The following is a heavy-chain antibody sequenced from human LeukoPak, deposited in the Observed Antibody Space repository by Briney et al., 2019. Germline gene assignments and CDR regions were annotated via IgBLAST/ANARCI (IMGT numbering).Heavy chain of an antibody. CDR3: ARGVEHYSSSSRYYYYYIDV. J-gene: IGHJ6*03. V-gene: IGHV4-4*07. D-gene: IGHD6-6*01. Sequence: SETLSLTCTVSSGSISSYYWSWIRQPAGKGLEWIGRIYTSGSTNYNPSLKSRVSMSVDTSKNQFSLKLSSVTAADTAVYYCARGVEHYSSSSRYYYYYIDVWGKGPTVTVSS. CDR1: SGSISSYY. CDR2: IYTSGST.